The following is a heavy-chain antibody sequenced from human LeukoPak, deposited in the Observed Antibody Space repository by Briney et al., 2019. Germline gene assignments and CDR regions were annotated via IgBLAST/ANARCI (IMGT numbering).Heavy chain of an antibody. D-gene: IGHD2-15*01. CDR3: ARVDCSGGSCYFDY. CDR1: GFTFSRYW. Sequence: GGSLRLSCAASGFTFSRYWMHWVRQTPGKGLVWVTRINSDGSSTRYADSVKGRFTISRDNAKNTLDLQMSSLRAEDTAVYYCARVDCSGGSCYFDYWGQGTLVTVSS. J-gene: IGHJ4*02. V-gene: IGHV3-74*01. CDR2: INSDGSST.